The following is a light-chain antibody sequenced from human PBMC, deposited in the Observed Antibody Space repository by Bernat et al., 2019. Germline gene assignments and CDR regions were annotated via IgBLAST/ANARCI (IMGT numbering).Light chain of an antibody. CDR1: QSVSSY. Sequence: EIVLTQSPATLSLSPGERATLSCRASQSVSSYLAWYQQKPGQAPRLLIHDAFNRATGIPARFSGSGSGTDFTLTISSLEPEDFAVYYCQQSADWPLTFGGGTKVEIK. CDR2: DAF. CDR3: QQSADWPLT. J-gene: IGKJ4*01. V-gene: IGKV3-11*01.